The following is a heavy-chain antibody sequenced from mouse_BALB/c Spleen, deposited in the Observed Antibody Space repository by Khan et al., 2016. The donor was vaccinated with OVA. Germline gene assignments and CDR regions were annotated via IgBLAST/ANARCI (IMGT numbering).Heavy chain of an antibody. D-gene: IGHD1-1*02. V-gene: IGHV3-1*02. Sequence: EVQLQESGPDLVKPSQSLSLTCTVTGYSITSGYNWHWIRQFPGNKLEWMGYLHYSGSTNYNQSLQSRISLTRDPSKNQFFLQLNSVTSEDRAKYYGAGGFPTYWGQGTLVTVSA. CDR1: GYSITSGYN. CDR2: LHYSGST. CDR3: AGGFPTY. J-gene: IGHJ3*01.